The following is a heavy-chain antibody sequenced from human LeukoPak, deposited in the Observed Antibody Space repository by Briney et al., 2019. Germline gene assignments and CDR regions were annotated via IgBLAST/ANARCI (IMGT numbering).Heavy chain of an antibody. V-gene: IGHV3-48*01. Sequence: GGSLRLSCAASGFTLRSYGMNWVRQAPGKGLEWVSYISSSSSTIYYADSVKGRFTISRDNSKNTLYLQMTSLKTEDTAVYFCARGGYYNILTGSRARILGFDYWGQGTLVTVSS. D-gene: IGHD3-9*01. J-gene: IGHJ4*02. CDR2: ISSSSSTI. CDR3: ARGGYYNILTGSRARILGFDY. CDR1: GFTLRSYG.